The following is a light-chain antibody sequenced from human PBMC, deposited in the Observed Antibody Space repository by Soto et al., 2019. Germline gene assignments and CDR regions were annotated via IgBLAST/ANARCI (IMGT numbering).Light chain of an antibody. J-gene: IGKJ3*01. CDR2: GAS. CDR1: QSVSSSY. Sequence: EIVLTQSPGTLSLSPGERATLSCRASQSVSSSYLAWYQQKPGQAPRLLIYGASSRATGIPDRFSGSGSVTDFTRTISRLEPEDFAVYYCHQYGSSPSFGPGTKVDIK. V-gene: IGKV3-20*01. CDR3: HQYGSSPS.